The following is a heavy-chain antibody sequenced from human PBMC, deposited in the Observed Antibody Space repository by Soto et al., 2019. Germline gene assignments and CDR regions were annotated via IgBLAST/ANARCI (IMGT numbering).Heavy chain of an antibody. D-gene: IGHD6-13*01. Sequence: EVQLEESGGDLVQPGGSLRLSCEASGFTLSAYWMTWVRQAPGKGLEWVANINRDGSKKSYLDSVRGRFTISRDNVGNSLYLQMDSLRAVDTAIYYCARDVSTGSSSWYLDAFDIWGQGTMVTVSS. J-gene: IGHJ3*02. V-gene: IGHV3-7*05. CDR2: INRDGSKK. CDR1: GFTLSAYW. CDR3: ARDVSTGSSSWYLDAFDI.